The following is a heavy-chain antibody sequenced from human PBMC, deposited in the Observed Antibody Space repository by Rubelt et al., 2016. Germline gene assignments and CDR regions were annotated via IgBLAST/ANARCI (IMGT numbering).Heavy chain of an antibody. CDR3: ARDLSDSGRYHHFDY. Sequence: QVQLVESGGGVVQPGRSLRLSCAASGFTFSRYAIHWVRQAPGKGLEWVALISYDGSNKYYADSVKGRFTISRDNSKNTLYLQMNSLRAEDTAVYYWARDLSDSGRYHHFDYWGQGTLVTASS. CDR2: ISYDGSNK. J-gene: IGHJ4*02. D-gene: IGHD1-26*01. V-gene: IGHV3-30*04. CDR1: GFTFSRYA.